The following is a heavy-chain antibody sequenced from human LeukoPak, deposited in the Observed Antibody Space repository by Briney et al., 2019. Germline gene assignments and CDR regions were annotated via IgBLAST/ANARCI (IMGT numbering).Heavy chain of an antibody. CDR1: GGSIGNYY. D-gene: IGHD3-10*01. CDR3: ARRHPYYYGSGTYSRED. CDR2: ISTSGTT. Sequence: SETLSLTCTVSGGSIGNYYWNWIRQPAGKGLEWIGRISTSGTTNYHPSLKSRVTLSLDTSKNQFSLNLRPVTAADTAIYFCARRHPYYYGSGTYSREDWGQGTLVTVSS. V-gene: IGHV4-4*07. J-gene: IGHJ4*02.